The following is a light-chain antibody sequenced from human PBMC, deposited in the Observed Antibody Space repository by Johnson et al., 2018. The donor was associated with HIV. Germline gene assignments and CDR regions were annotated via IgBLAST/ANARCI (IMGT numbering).Light chain of an antibody. CDR1: SSNIGNNY. Sequence: QSVLTQPPSVSAAPGQKVTISCSGSSSNIGNNYVSWYQQLPGTAPKLLIYDNNKRPSGIPDRFSGSKSGTSATLGITGLQTGDEADYYCGTGDSSLSFYVFGTGTKVTVL. V-gene: IGLV1-51*01. CDR2: DNN. J-gene: IGLJ1*01. CDR3: GTGDSSLSFYV.